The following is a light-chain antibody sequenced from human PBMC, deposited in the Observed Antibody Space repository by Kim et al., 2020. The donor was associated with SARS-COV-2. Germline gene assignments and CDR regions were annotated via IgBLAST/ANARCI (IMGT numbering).Light chain of an antibody. CDR1: KLGDKY. CDR2: EDN. CDR3: QAWGTRTVV. Sequence: SYELTQPPSVSVSPGQTASITCSGDKLGDKYAYWYQQKPGQSPVLVIYEDNKRPSGIPERFSASNSENTATLTISGTQAIDEADYYCQAWGTRTVVFGGGTQLTV. V-gene: IGLV3-1*01. J-gene: IGLJ2*01.